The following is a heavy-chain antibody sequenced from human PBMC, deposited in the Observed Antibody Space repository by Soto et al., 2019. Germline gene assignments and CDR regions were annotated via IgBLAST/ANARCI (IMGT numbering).Heavy chain of an antibody. CDR3: ARVEGPYDRSGYYFY. Sequence: QVQLVESGGGVVQPGRSLRLSCAASGFTFSSYAMHWVRQAPGKGLEWVAVISYDGSNKHYADSVKGRFTISRDNSKNTLSLQMTSLRAEDTAVYYCARVEGPYDRSGYYFYWGQGTLVTVSS. J-gene: IGHJ4*02. V-gene: IGHV3-30-3*01. CDR2: ISYDGSNK. D-gene: IGHD3-22*01. CDR1: GFTFSSYA.